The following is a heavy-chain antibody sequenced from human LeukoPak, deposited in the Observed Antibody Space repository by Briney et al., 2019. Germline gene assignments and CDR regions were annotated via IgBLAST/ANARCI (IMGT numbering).Heavy chain of an antibody. V-gene: IGHV4-39*01. Sequence: SETLSLTCSVSGGSVSSSSFYWGWIRQPPGKGLEWIGSIYYSGNTYYNPSLKSRVTISVVTSKNQFSLRLSSVTAADTAVYYCARHEYDLWSAFDYWGQGTLVTVSS. CDR1: GGSVSSSSFY. CDR3: ARHEYDLWSAFDY. CDR2: IYYSGNT. J-gene: IGHJ4*02. D-gene: IGHD3-3*01.